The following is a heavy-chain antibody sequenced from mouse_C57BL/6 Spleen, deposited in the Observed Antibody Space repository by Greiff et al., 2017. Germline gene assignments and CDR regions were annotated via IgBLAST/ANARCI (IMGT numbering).Heavy chain of an antibody. Sequence: VQLQESGAELVKPGASVKISCKASGYAFSSYWMNWVKQRPGKGLEWIGQIYPGDGDTNYNGKFKGKATLTADNSSSTAYMQLSSLASEDSAVYFCARWYITTVLDVWGTGTTVTVSA. CDR1: GYAFSSYW. D-gene: IGHD1-1*01. CDR3: ARWYITTVLDV. J-gene: IGHJ1*03. CDR2: IYPGDGDT. V-gene: IGHV1-80*01.